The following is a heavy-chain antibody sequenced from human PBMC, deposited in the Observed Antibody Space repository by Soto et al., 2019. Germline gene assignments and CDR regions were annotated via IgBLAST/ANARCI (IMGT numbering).Heavy chain of an antibody. CDR1: GDSVSSNKW. V-gene: IGHV4-4*02. D-gene: IGHD1-1*01. CDR3: MMGPGFYKIES. Sequence: QLQLQESGPGLVKPSGTLSLTCAVSGDSVSSNKWWGWVRQSPGKGLEWIADMLHSGTPSYSPSLESQVTLSIDKSKNQFSLRLNSVTVADTAVYFCMMGPGFYKIESWGQGTLVTVSS. CDR2: MLHSGTP. J-gene: IGHJ4*02.